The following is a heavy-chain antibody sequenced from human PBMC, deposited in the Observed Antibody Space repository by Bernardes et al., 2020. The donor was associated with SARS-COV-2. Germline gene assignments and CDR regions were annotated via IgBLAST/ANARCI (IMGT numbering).Heavy chain of an antibody. D-gene: IGHD3-22*01. J-gene: IGHJ4*02. V-gene: IGHV4-34*01. CDR1: GGSFSGSF. Sequence: SETLTLTCAVYGGSFSGSFWTWIRQPPGKGLEWIGEINHSGRTNNGNTNSNPSLKSRVTISLDTSKNQFSLKLSSVTAADTAVYYCARGPTTDYYDGSGYYFFDYWGQGILVTVSS. CDR3: ARGPTTDYYDGSGYYFFDY. CDR2: INHSGRT.